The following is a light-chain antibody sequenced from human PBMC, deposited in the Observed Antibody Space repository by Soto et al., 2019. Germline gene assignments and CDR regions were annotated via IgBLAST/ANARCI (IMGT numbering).Light chain of an antibody. CDR1: QNINRW. CDR2: DVS. J-gene: IGKJ1*01. CDR3: QQYSSYSS. Sequence: DIQMTQSPSTLSASVGDRVTITCRASQNINRWLAWYQKKPGKAPQLLIYDVSILQSGVPSRFSGGGSETEFPLTISSLKPDDFATYYCQQYSSYSSFGQGTKLEIK. V-gene: IGKV1-5*01.